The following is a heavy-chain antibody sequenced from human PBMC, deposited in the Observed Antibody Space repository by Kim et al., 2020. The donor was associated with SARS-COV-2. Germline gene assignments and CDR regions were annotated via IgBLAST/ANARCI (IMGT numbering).Heavy chain of an antibody. Sequence: SVKVSCKASGGTFSSYAISWVRQAPGQGLEWMGRIIPILGIANYAQKFQGRVTITADKSTSTAYMELSSLRSEDTAVYYCAHGDYEDYYYYGMDVWGQGTTVTVSS. D-gene: IGHD4-17*01. J-gene: IGHJ6*02. V-gene: IGHV1-69*04. CDR2: IIPILGIA. CDR1: GGTFSSYA. CDR3: AHGDYEDYYYYGMDV.